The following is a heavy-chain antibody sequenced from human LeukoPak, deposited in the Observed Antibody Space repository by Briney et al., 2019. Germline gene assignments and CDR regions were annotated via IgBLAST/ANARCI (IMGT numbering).Heavy chain of an antibody. CDR2: ISSSSSTI. Sequence: GGSLRLSCAASGFTFSSYSMNWVRQAPGKGLERVSYISSSSSTIYYADSVKGRFTISRDNAKNSLYLQMNSLRAEDTAIYYCARDKCSGCTCYGYFQHWGQGTLVSVSS. V-gene: IGHV3-48*04. CDR3: ARDKCSGCTCYGYFQH. CDR1: GFTFSSYS. D-gene: IGHD2-15*01. J-gene: IGHJ1*01.